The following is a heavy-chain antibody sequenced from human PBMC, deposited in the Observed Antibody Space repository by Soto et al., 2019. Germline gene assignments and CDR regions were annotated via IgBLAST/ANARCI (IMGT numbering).Heavy chain of an antibody. J-gene: IGHJ6*02. D-gene: IGHD3-3*01. CDR3: AREGSLFSGVIVFYGMDV. CDR2: INPSRGNT. Sequence: QVQLVQSGAEVKKPGASVKVSGKASGYSCTRHDINWCRQAPGQGLEWLGWINPSRGNTWYAQRFLGRLTMTTDTSTSTAYMELSGLKSEDTAIYYWAREGSLFSGVIVFYGMDVWGQGTKVTVPS. V-gene: IGHV1-8*01. CDR1: GYSCTRHD.